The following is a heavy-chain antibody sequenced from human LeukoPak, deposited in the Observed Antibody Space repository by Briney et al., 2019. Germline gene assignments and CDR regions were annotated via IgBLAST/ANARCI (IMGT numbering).Heavy chain of an antibody. CDR3: ASRLVPSYYAENGGNFDY. Sequence: SVKVSCKASGGTFSSYAISWVRQAPGQGLEWMGGIIPIFGTANYAQKFQGRVTITTDESTSTAYMELSSLRSEDTAAYYRASRLVPSYYAENGGNFDYWGQGTLVTVSS. D-gene: IGHD2/OR15-2a*01. J-gene: IGHJ4*02. CDR1: GGTFSSYA. V-gene: IGHV1-69*05. CDR2: IIPIFGTA.